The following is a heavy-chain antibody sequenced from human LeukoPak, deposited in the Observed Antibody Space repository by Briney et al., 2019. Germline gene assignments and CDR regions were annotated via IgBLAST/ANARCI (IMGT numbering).Heavy chain of an antibody. CDR1: GYTFTGYY. J-gene: IGHJ3*02. V-gene: IGHV1-2*02. Sequence: ASVKVSCKASGYTFTGYYMHWVRQAPGQGLEWMGWINPNSGGTNYAQKFQGRVTMTRDTSISTAYMELSRLRSDDTAVYYCARAVSVAGTGDDAFDIWGQGTMVTVSS. D-gene: IGHD6-19*01. CDR2: INPNSGGT. CDR3: ARAVSVAGTGDDAFDI.